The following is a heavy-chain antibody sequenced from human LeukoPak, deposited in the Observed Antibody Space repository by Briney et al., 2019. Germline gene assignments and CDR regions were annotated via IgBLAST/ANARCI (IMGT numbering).Heavy chain of an antibody. V-gene: IGHV3-7*04. J-gene: IGHJ4*02. CDR1: GFTFSTYW. Sequence: GGSLTLSCAASGFTFSTYWMTWVRQAPGKGLEWVANIKRDGTAKNYVDSVWGRFTISRDNAKNTLYLQMNSLRAEDTAVYYCARDDSSTDRSDSYFDLLDSWGQGTLVTVSS. D-gene: IGHD3-22*01. CDR3: ARDDSSTDRSDSYFDLLDS. CDR2: IKRDGTAK.